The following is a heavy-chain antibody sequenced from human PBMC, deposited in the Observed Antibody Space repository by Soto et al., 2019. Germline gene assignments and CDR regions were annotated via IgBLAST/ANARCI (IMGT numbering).Heavy chain of an antibody. CDR2: IYYSGST. D-gene: IGHD5-18*01. CDR1: GGSISSGGYY. J-gene: IGHJ4*02. V-gene: IGHV4-31*03. CDR3: ARTVDTATISDY. Sequence: PSETLSLTCPVSGGSISSGGYYWSWIRQHPGKGLEWIGYIYYSGSTYYNPSLKSRVTISVDTSKNKFSLKLSSVTAADTAVYYFARTVDTATISDYWGQGTLVTVSS.